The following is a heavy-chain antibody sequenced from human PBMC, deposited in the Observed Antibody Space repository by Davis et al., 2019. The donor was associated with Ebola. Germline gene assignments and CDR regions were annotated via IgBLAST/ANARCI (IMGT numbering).Heavy chain of an antibody. J-gene: IGHJ5*02. CDR2: IIPIFGTA. D-gene: IGHD3-22*01. CDR3: ARDQGQYYYDSSGYIGHNWFDP. Sequence: SVKVSCKASGYTFTSYGISWVRQAPGQGLEWMGGIIPIFGTANYAQKFQGRVTITADESTSTAYMELSSLRSEDTAVYYCARDQGQYYYDSSGYIGHNWFDPWGQGTLVTVSS. V-gene: IGHV1-69*13. CDR1: GYTFTSYG.